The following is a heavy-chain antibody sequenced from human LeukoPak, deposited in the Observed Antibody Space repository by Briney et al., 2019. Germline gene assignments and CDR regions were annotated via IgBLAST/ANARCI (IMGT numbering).Heavy chain of an antibody. CDR2: INHSGST. CDR3: ARGLAAAGKRRFDP. D-gene: IGHD6-13*01. V-gene: IGHV4-34*01. CDR1: GGSFSGYY. J-gene: IGHJ5*02. Sequence: SETLSLTCAVYGGSFSGYYWSWIRQPPGKGLEWIGEINHSGSTNYNPSLKSRVTISVDTSKHQFSLKLSSVTAADTAVYYCARGLAAAGKRRFDPWGQGTLVTVSS.